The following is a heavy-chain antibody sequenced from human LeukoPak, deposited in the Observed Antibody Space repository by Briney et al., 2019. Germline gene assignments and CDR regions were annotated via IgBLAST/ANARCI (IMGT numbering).Heavy chain of an antibody. V-gene: IGHV5-10-1*01. CDR1: GYSFTRYW. CDR3: ARHYSSGSDFDY. Sequence: GESLKISCKGSGYSFTRYWISWVRQMPGQGLEWMGRIDPGDSYTNYSPSFQGHVTISADKSISTAYLQWSSLKASDTAMYYCARHYSSGSDFDYWGQGTLVTVPS. J-gene: IGHJ4*02. D-gene: IGHD6-19*01. CDR2: IDPGDSYT.